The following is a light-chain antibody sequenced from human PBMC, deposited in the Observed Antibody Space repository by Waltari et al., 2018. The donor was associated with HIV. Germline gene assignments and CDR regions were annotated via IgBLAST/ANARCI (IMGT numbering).Light chain of an antibody. V-gene: IGLV2-23*02. Sequence: QSALTQPASVSGSPGQSITISCTRTSSDVAPYKLVSWYQQHPGKAPKLMIYEVSKRPSGCSDRFAGSKSGDTASLTISGLQADDEADYYCCSYVSNVIFGGGTKLTVL. J-gene: IGLJ2*01. CDR2: EVS. CDR3: CSYVSNVI. CDR1: SSDVAPYKL.